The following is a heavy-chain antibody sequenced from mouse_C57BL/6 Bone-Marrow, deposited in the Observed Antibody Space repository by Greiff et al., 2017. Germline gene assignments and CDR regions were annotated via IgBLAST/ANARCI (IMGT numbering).Heavy chain of an antibody. V-gene: IGHV1-50*01. CDR2: IYPSDSYT. CDR3: AREGDYYGSSYVGYYFDY. Sequence: QVQLQQPGAELVKPGASVKLSCKASGYTFTSYWMQWVKQRPGQGLEWIGEIYPSDSYTNYNQKFKGKATLTVDTSSSTAYMQLSSLTSEDSAVYYCAREGDYYGSSYVGYYFDYWGQGTTLTVSS. J-gene: IGHJ2*01. D-gene: IGHD1-1*01. CDR1: GYTFTSYW.